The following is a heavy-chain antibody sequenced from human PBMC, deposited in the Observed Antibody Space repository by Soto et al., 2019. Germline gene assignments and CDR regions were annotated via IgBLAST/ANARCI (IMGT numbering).Heavy chain of an antibody. V-gene: IGHV3-23*01. D-gene: IGHD4-17*01. CDR1: GFTISTYA. Sequence: EVQLLESGGGLVQPGGSLRLSCAASGFTISTYAMSWVRQAPGKGLEWVSGISGSGHITYYADSVKGRFTISRDISKNTLYLQMSSLRAEDTAVYHCAKSLRTTVTTGFWFYPRGQGTLVTVSS. J-gene: IGHJ5*02. CDR2: ISGSGHIT. CDR3: AKSLRTTVTTGFWFYP.